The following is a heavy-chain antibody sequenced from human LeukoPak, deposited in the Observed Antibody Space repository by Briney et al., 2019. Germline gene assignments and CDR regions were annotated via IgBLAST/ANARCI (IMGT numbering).Heavy chain of an antibody. CDR1: GYSISSGYY. Sequence: PSETLSLTCAVSGYSISSGYYWGWIRQPPGMGLEWIGSIYYGGNTYYNPSLKSRVTISEDTPKNQFSLKLSSVTAADTAVYYCTRAPYCSGGSCYRRGPDYWGQGTLVTVSS. CDR3: TRAPYCSGGSCYRRGPDY. D-gene: IGHD2-15*01. V-gene: IGHV4-38-2*01. CDR2: IYYGGNT. J-gene: IGHJ4*02.